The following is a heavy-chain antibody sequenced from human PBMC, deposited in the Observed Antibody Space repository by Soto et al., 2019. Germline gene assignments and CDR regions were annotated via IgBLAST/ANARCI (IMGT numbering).Heavy chain of an antibody. J-gene: IGHJ6*02. Sequence: EVQLLESGGGLVQPGGSLRLSCAASGFTFSSYAMSWVRQAPGKGLEWVSAISGSGGRTYYADSVKGRFTISRDNSKNTLYLQMNSLRAEDTAVYYCAKDHDYGDYSPLGVWGQGTTVTVSS. CDR3: AKDHDYGDYSPLGV. CDR1: GFTFSSYA. V-gene: IGHV3-23*01. CDR2: ISGSGGRT. D-gene: IGHD4-17*01.